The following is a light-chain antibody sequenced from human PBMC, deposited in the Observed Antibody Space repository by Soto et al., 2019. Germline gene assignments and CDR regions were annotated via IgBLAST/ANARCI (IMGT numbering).Light chain of an antibody. J-gene: IGKJ1*01. CDR3: HQTDSIPET. Sequence: DIQMTQSPSSLSASVGDTVTITCRASQSISLFLNWYQQKPGKAPKLLIYAASSLQGGVPSRFSGNGSGTDFTLTISSLQPEDVATYYCHQTDSIPETFGQGTKVEIK. CDR1: QSISLF. V-gene: IGKV1-39*01. CDR2: AAS.